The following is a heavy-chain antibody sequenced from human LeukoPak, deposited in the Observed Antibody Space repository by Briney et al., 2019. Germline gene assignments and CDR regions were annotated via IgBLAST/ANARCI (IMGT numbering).Heavy chain of an antibody. CDR1: GGSFSGYY. CDR3: ARGRRGDY. V-gene: IGHV4-34*01. Sequence: NPSETLSLTCAVYGGSFSGYYWSWIRQPPGKGLEWIGEINHSGGTNYNPSLKSRVTISVDTSKNQFSLKLSSVTAADTAVYYCARGRRGDYWGQGTLVTVSS. J-gene: IGHJ4*02. CDR2: INHSGGT.